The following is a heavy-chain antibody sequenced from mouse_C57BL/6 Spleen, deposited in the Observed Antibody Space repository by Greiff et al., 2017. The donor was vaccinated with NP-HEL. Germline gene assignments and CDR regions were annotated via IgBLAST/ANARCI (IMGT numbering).Heavy chain of an antibody. CDR3: ARTRYGNYDYAMDY. V-gene: IGHV1-80*01. J-gene: IGHJ4*01. D-gene: IGHD2-10*02. Sequence: VQGVESGAELVKPGASVKISCKASGYAFSSYWMNWVKQRPGKGLEWIGQIYPGDGDTNYNGKFKGKATLTADKSSSTAYMQLSSLTSEDSAVYFCARTRYGNYDYAMDYWGQGTSVTVSS. CDR2: IYPGDGDT. CDR1: GYAFSSYW.